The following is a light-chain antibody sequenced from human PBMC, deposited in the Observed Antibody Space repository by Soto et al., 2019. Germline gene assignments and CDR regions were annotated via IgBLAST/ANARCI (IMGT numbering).Light chain of an antibody. CDR3: QQRSSWPWT. J-gene: IGKJ1*01. V-gene: IGKV3-11*01. CDR1: QSVRSY. Sequence: EILLTQSPATLSLSPGDRATLSCRASQSVRSYLAWYQQKPGQAPRLLICDATDRATGIPARFSGSGSETDFTLTISRLEPEDFAVYYCQQRSSWPWTFGQGTKVEIK. CDR2: DAT.